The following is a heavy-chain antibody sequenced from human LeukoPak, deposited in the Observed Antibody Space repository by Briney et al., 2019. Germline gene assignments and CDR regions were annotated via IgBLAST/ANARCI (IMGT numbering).Heavy chain of an antibody. Sequence: GGTLKLSCAASGFAFSGSTVHWVRRASGKGLEWVGRIRSRPSSYATVYAESVKGRFTISRDDSKNTAYLQMNSLKTEDTAVYYCSGGTDYYDYGMDVWGQGNTSTVSS. CDR3: SGGTDYYDYGMDV. J-gene: IGHJ6*02. V-gene: IGHV3-73*01. CDR2: IRSRPSSYAT. CDR1: GFAFSGST. D-gene: IGHD1-26*01.